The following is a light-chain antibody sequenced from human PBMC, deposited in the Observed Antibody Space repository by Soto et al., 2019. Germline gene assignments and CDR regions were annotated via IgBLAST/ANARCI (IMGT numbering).Light chain of an antibody. CDR1: HSVSSY. Sequence: VLTQSPGTLSLSPGERATLSCRASHSVSSYLAWYQQKPGQAPRLLIYDASYRAAGIPARFSGSGSGTDFTLTISRLEPEDFAVYYCQQYGGSPRTFGQGTKVDIK. CDR3: QQYGGSPRT. V-gene: IGKV3-20*01. CDR2: DAS. J-gene: IGKJ1*01.